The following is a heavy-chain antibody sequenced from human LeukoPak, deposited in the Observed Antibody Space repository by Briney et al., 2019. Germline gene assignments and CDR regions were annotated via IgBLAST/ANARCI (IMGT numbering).Heavy chain of an antibody. CDR3: ARGPFRLRLGELSLSGCFDY. Sequence: SETLSLTCAVYGGSFSGYYWSWIRQPPGKGLEWIGEINHSGSTNYNPSLKSRVTISVDTSKNQFSLKLSSVTAADTAVYYCARGPFRLRLGELSLSGCFDYWGQGTLVTVSS. CDR1: GGSFSGYY. D-gene: IGHD3-16*02. CDR2: INHSGST. J-gene: IGHJ4*02. V-gene: IGHV4-34*01.